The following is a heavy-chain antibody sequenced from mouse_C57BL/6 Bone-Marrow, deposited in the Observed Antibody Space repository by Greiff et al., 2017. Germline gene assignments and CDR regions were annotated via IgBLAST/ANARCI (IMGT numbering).Heavy chain of an antibody. V-gene: IGHV5-4*01. CDR1: GFTFSSYA. CDR3: AREGLRRSFAY. CDR2: ISDGGSYT. J-gene: IGHJ3*01. Sequence: DVKLQESGGGLVKPGGSLKLSCAASGFTFSSYAMSWVRQTPEKRLEWVATISDGGSYTYYPDNVKGRFTISRDNAKNNLYLQMSHLKSEDTAMYYCAREGLRRSFAYWGQGTLVTVSA. D-gene: IGHD2-2*01.